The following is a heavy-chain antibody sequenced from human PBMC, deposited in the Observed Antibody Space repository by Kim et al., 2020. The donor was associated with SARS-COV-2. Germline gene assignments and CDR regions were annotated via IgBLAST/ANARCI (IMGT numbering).Heavy chain of an antibody. V-gene: IGHV5-51*01. CDR2: IYPGDSDT. CDR3: ARNHGDPASWFDP. Sequence: GESLKISCKGSGYSFTSYWIGWVRQMPGKGLEWMGIIYPGDSDTRYSPSFQGQVTISADKSISTAYLQCSSLKASDTAMYYCARNHGDPASWFDPWGQGTLVTVSS. CDR1: GYSFTSYW. D-gene: IGHD4-17*01. J-gene: IGHJ5*02.